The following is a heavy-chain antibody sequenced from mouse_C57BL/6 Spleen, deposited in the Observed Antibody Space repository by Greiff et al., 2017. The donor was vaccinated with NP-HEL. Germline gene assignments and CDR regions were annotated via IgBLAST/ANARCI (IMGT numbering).Heavy chain of an antibody. D-gene: IGHD1-1*01. CDR3: ARRLIITTVVPFDY. CDR2: IYPRDGST. Sequence: VQLQQSGPELVKPGASVKLSCKASGYTFTSYDINWVKQRPGQGLEWIGWIYPRDGSTKYNEKLKGKATLTVDTSSSTAYMELHSLTSEDSAVYFCARRLIITTVVPFDYWGQGTTLTVSS. J-gene: IGHJ2*01. V-gene: IGHV1-85*01. CDR1: GYTFTSYD.